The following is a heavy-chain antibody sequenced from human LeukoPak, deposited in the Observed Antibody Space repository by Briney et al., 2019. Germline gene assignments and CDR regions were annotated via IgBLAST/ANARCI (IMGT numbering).Heavy chain of an antibody. Sequence: PSQTLSLTCAVSGGSISSGGYSWSWIRQPPGKGLEWIGYIYHSGSTYYNPSLKSRVTISVDTSKNQFSLKLSSVTAADTAVYYCARGKSIAAAARFDPWGQGTLVTVSS. D-gene: IGHD6-13*01. J-gene: IGHJ5*02. CDR3: ARGKSIAAAARFDP. CDR1: GGSISSGGYS. CDR2: IYHSGST. V-gene: IGHV4-30-2*01.